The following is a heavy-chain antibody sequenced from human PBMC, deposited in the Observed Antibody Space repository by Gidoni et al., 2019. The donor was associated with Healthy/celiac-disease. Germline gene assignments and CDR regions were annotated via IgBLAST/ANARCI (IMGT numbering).Heavy chain of an antibody. D-gene: IGHD1-1*01. CDR1: GCSISSYY. Sequence: QVQLQESGPGLVKPSETLSLTCPVSGCSISSYYWSWIRQPPGKGLEWIGYIYYSGSTNYNPSLKSRVTISVDTSKNQFSLKLSSVTAADTAVYYCARLEQRWLQLNYYYGMDVWGQGTTVTVSS. CDR3: ARLEQRWLQLNYYYGMDV. CDR2: IYYSGST. J-gene: IGHJ6*02. V-gene: IGHV4-59*08.